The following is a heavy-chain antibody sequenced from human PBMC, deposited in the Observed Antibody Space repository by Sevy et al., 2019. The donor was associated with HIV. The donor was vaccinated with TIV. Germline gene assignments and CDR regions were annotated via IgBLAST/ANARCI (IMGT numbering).Heavy chain of an antibody. CDR1: GGTFSSYA. CDR2: IIPILGIA. Sequence: ASVKVSCKASGGTFSSYAISWVRQAPGQGLEWMGRIIPILGIANYTQKFQGRVTITADKSTSTAYMELSSLRSEDTAVYYCARDWDYSSDYWGQGTLVTVSS. CDR3: ARDWDYSSDY. D-gene: IGHD4-4*01. V-gene: IGHV1-69*04. J-gene: IGHJ4*02.